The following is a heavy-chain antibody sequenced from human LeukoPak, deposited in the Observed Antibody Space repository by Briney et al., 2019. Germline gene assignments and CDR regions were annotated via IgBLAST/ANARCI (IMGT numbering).Heavy chain of an antibody. CDR1: GFTFSSYA. CDR3: AKYPADHYYDSSGYYWHYYYMDV. CDR2: ISGSGGST. J-gene: IGHJ6*03. Sequence: GGSLRLSCAASGFTFSSYAMSWVRQAPGKGLEWVAAISGSGGSTHYADSVKGRLTISRDNSKNSLYLQMNSLRPEDTAVYYCAKYPADHYYDSSGYYWHYYYMDVWGKGTTVTVSS. D-gene: IGHD3-22*01. V-gene: IGHV3-23*01.